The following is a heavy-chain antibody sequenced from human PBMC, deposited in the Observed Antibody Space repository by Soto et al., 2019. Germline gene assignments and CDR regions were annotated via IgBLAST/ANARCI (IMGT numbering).Heavy chain of an antibody. V-gene: IGHV1-69*19. CDR3: ARGGADIVVLPAAKGRWFDP. CDR1: GGTFSSYA. D-gene: IGHD2-2*01. CDR2: IIPIFGTA. J-gene: IGHJ5*02. Sequence: QVQLVQSGAEVQKPGSSVKVSCKSSGGTFSSYAISWVRQDPGKGLDWIGVIIPIFGTANYAQKFQGRVTITADESTSTAYMELSSRRSEDTAVYYCARGGADIVVLPAAKGRWFDPWGKGNLVTGSS.